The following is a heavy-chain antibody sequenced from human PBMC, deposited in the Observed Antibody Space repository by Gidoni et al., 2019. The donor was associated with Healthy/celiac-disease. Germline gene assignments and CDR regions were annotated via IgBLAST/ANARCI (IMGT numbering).Heavy chain of an antibody. Sequence: EVQLVESGGGLVQPGRSLRLSCAASGFTFDDYAMHWVRQAPGKGLEWVSGISWNSGSIGYADSVKDRFTISRDNAKNSLYLQMNSLRAEDTALYYCAKDLIGGLLWFSGAFDIWGQGTMVTVSS. J-gene: IGHJ3*02. CDR1: GFTFDDYA. CDR3: AKDLIGGLLWFSGAFDI. CDR2: ISWNSGSI. D-gene: IGHD3-10*01. V-gene: IGHV3-9*01.